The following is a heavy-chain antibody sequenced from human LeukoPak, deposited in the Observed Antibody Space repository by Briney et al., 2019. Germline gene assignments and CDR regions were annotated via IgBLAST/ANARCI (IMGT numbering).Heavy chain of an antibody. CDR2: ISGSGGST. V-gene: IGHV3-23*01. Sequence: GGSLRLSCKGFGFVFDKFWMSWVRQAPGKGLEWVSAISGSGGSTYYADSVKGRFTISRDNSKNTLYLQMNSLRAEDTAVYYCAKDGSMVRGVMEYWGQGTLVTVSS. CDR1: GFVFDKFW. CDR3: AKDGSMVRGVMEY. D-gene: IGHD3-10*01. J-gene: IGHJ4*02.